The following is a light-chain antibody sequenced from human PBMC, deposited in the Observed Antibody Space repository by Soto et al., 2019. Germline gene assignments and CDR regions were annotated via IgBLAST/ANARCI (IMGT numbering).Light chain of an antibody. J-gene: IGKJ1*01. CDR1: QSIDNW. Sequence: DIQMTQSPSTLSASVGDRVTITCRASQSIDNWLAWYQQKPGKAPKILIYKASNLETGVPPRFSGSGSGAEFTLTISSLQPDDFATYYCQHLKTFGQGTKVEIK. V-gene: IGKV1-5*03. CDR2: KAS. CDR3: QHLKT.